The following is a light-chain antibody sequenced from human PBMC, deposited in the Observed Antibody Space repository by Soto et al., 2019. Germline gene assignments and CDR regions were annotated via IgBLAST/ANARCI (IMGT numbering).Light chain of an antibody. V-gene: IGKV2-30*01. Sequence: EVVMTQSPLSLPVTLGQPASISCRSSQSLAYIDGNTYLTWFHQRPGQAPGRLIYYVSNRDSGVPDRFSGSGSGTDFTLKISRVEAEDAGIYYCMQSTHWPPYTFGQGTKLEIK. CDR1: QSLAYIDGNTY. CDR2: YVS. CDR3: MQSTHWPPYT. J-gene: IGKJ2*01.